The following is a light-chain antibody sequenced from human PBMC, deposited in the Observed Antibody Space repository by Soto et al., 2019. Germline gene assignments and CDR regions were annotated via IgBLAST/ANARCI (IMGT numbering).Light chain of an antibody. CDR3: QQYDKWPPST. CDR2: DVS. Sequence: EIVMTQSPGTLSVSPGERATLSCRASQSVSSNLVWYQQKPGQAPRLLIYDVSTRATGIPARFSGSGSGTEFTLTISSLQSEDFAVYYCQQYDKWPPSTFGQGTKVDI. J-gene: IGKJ1*01. CDR1: QSVSSN. V-gene: IGKV3D-15*01.